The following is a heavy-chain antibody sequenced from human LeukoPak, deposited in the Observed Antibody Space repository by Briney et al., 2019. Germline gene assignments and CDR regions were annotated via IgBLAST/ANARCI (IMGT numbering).Heavy chain of an antibody. Sequence: GGSLRLSCAASGFSFSNYGMHWVRQAPGKGLEWVAVIWHDGTNKFYADPVKGRFTISRDNSKNTLYLQMNSLRAEDTAVYYCARGPLRFLEWLPGFDYWGQGTLVTVSS. D-gene: IGHD3-3*01. CDR1: GFSFSNYG. CDR3: ARGPLRFLEWLPGFDY. CDR2: IWHDGTNK. V-gene: IGHV3-33*01. J-gene: IGHJ4*02.